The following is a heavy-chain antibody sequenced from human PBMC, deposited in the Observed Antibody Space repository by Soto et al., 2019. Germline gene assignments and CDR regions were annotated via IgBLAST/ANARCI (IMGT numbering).Heavy chain of an antibody. CDR2: ISQSGTT. CDR1: GASISSDNR. CDR3: AKKVPAALRLYYFFGLGV. V-gene: IGHV4-4*02. D-gene: IGHD2-15*01. J-gene: IGHJ6*02. Sequence: TLSLTCAVSGASISSDNRWTWVRQPPGEGLEWIGEISQSGTTKYNPSLASRVTISVDKSKNQFSLRLTSMTAADTAVYYCAKKVPAALRLYYFFGLGVWGQGTTVTVSS.